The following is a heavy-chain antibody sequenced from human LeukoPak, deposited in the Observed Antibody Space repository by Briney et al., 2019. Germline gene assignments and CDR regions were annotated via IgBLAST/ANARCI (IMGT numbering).Heavy chain of an antibody. J-gene: IGHJ4*02. CDR2: ISGSGDNT. V-gene: IGHV3-23*01. CDR3: AKGWNGYDRFDY. CDR1: GFTFSAYA. D-gene: IGHD5-12*01. Sequence: GGSLRLSCAASGFTFSAYAMGWVRQAPGRGLEWVSGISGSGDNTYYADAVQGRFTISRDNSKNTVYLQMNSLRAEDTAVHYCAKGWNGYDRFDYWGQGTLVTVSS.